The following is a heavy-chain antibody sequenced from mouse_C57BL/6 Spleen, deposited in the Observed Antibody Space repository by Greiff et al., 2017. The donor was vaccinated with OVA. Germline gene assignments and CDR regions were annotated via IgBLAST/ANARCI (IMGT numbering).Heavy chain of an antibody. CDR3: ASYGNWYFDV. V-gene: IGHV1-22*01. CDR2: INPNNGGT. CDR1: GYTFTDYN. D-gene: IGHD2-1*01. J-gene: IGHJ1*03. Sequence: EVQLVESGPELVKPGASVKMSCKASGYTFTDYNMHWVKQSHGKSLEWIGYINPNNGGTSYNQKFKGKATLTVNKSSSTAYMELRSLTSEDSAVYYCASYGNWYFDVWGTGTTVTVSS.